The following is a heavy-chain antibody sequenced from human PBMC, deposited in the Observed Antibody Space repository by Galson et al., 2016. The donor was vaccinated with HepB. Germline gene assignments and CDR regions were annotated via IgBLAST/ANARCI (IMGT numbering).Heavy chain of an antibody. D-gene: IGHD2-15*01. CDR1: GFTFSSYG. J-gene: IGHJ4*02. V-gene: IGHV3-30*03. CDR2: ISYDGSNK. CDR3: ARENRRVVVAATPGFDY. Sequence: SLRLSCAASGFTFSSYGMHWVRQAPGKGLEWVAVISYDGSNKYYADSVKGRSTISRDNSKNTLYLQMNSLRAEDTAVYYCARENRRVVVAATPGFDYWGQGTLVTVSS.